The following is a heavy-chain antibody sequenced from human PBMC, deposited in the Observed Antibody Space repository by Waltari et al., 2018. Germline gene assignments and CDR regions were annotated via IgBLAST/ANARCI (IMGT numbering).Heavy chain of an antibody. CDR1: GFNFDDYG. CDR3: ARSRASGANDAFDI. V-gene: IGHV3-20*04. CDR2: ISWNGGST. D-gene: IGHD3-10*01. J-gene: IGHJ3*02. Sequence: EVQLVESGGGVVRPGGSLRLSCAASGFNFDDYGLSWVRQAPGKGLECVSGISWNGGSTGYVDSVKCRFTISRDNAKNSLYLQMSSLRAEDTALYYCARSRASGANDAFDIWGQGTLVTVSS.